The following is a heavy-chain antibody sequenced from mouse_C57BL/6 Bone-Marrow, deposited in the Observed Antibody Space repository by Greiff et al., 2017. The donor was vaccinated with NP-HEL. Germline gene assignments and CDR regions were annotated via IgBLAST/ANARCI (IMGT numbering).Heavy chain of an antibody. J-gene: IGHJ4*01. CDR2: ISDGGSYT. D-gene: IGHD2-2*01. CDR3: AIYYGYDKDYYAMDY. CDR1: GFTFSSYA. Sequence: EVNVVESGGGLVKPGGSLKLSCAASGFTFSSYAMSWVRQTPEKRLEWVATISDGGSYTYYPDTVKGRFTISRDNAKNNLYLQMSHLKSEDTAMYDCAIYYGYDKDYYAMDYWGQGTSVTVSS. V-gene: IGHV5-4*03.